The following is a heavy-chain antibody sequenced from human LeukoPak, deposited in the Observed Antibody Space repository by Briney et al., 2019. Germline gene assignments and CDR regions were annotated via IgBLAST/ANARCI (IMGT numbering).Heavy chain of an antibody. CDR2: IYYSGST. CDR1: GGSISSGGYY. Sequence: SETLSLTCTVSGGSISSGGYYWSWIRQHPGKGLEWIGYIYYSGSTYYNPSLKSRVTISVDTSKNQFSLKLSSVTAADTAVYYCASGVTDLLDSRGVYYYYGMDVWGQGTTVTVSS. CDR3: ASGVTDLLDSRGVYYYYGMDV. D-gene: IGHD6-13*01. V-gene: IGHV4-31*03. J-gene: IGHJ6*02.